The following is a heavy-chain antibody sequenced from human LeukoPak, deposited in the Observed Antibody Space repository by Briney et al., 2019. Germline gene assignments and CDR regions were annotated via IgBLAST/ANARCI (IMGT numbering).Heavy chain of an antibody. Sequence: PSETLSLTCTVSGGSISSYYWSWIRQPPGKGLEWIGYIYYSGCTNYNPSLKSRVTISVDTSKNQFSLKLSSVTAADTAVYYCARGRGATSYWGQGTLVTVSS. CDR1: GGSISSYY. J-gene: IGHJ4*02. CDR2: IYYSGCT. D-gene: IGHD1-26*01. CDR3: ARGRGATSY. V-gene: IGHV4-59*01.